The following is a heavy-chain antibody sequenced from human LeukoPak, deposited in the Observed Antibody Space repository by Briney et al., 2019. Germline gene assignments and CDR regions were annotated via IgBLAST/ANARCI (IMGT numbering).Heavy chain of an antibody. Sequence: GGSLRLSCAASGFTFSDYYMSWIRQAPGKGLEWISYINSGGSTMYYAGSVKGRFTISRDNAKNSLYLQMNSLRAEDTAVYYCARDRSYYYDSSDYTAFGYWGQGTLVTVSS. CDR2: INSGGSTM. CDR3: ARDRSYYYDSSDYTAFGY. CDR1: GFTFSDYY. V-gene: IGHV3-11*01. D-gene: IGHD3-22*01. J-gene: IGHJ4*02.